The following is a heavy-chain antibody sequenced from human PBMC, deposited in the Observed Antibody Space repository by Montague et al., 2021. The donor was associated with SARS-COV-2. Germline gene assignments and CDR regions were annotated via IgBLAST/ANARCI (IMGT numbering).Heavy chain of an antibody. Sequence: SLRVSCVASVFIFSSYAMHWVRQAPGKGLEWVAVISYDGSNKYYSDSVKGRLTISRDNSKNTLYLQMNSLRAEDTAVYYCARDNYDYVWGSYRYIYWGQGTLVTVSS. J-gene: IGHJ4*02. D-gene: IGHD3-16*02. CDR3: ARDNYDYVWGSYRYIY. CDR1: VFIFSSYA. CDR2: ISYDGSNK. V-gene: IGHV3-30*04.